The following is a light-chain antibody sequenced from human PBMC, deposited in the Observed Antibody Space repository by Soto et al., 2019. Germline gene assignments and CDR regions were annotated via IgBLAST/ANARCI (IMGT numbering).Light chain of an antibody. CDR3: QQYNNWPQT. CDR2: GAS. V-gene: IGKV3-15*01. J-gene: IGKJ1*01. CDR1: QSVSSN. Sequence: EIVMTQSPATLSVSPGERATLSCRASQSVSSNLAWYQQKPGQAPRLLIYGASNRATGIPARFSGSGSGTEVTLTISSLQSEDFAVYYCQQYNNWPQTFGQGTKVEIK.